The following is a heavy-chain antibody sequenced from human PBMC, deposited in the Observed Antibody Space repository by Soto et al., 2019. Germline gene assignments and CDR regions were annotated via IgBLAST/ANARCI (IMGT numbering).Heavy chain of an antibody. J-gene: IGHJ6*02. CDR2: ISSSSSTI. CDR3: ARGRQDYYDSSGYYYDFYYYYGMDV. D-gene: IGHD3-22*01. CDR1: GFTFSSYS. V-gene: IGHV3-48*01. Sequence: GGSLRLSCAASGFTFSSYSMNWVRQAPGKGLEWVSYISSSSSTIYYADSVKGRFTISRDNAKNSLYLQMNSLRVEDTAVYYCARGRQDYYDSSGYYYDFYYYYGMDVWGQGTTVTVSS.